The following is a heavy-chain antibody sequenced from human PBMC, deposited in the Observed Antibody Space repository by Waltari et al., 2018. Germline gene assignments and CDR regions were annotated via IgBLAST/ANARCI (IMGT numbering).Heavy chain of an antibody. V-gene: IGHV3-23*01. J-gene: IGHJ3*01. D-gene: IGHD4-4*01. CDR1: GFTXSTYA. CDR2: ITTSGDNX. Sequence: EVQLLESGGXLEKPGGSLXLSCAAXGFTXSTYAMXWVRQAPGKGLDVVSSITTSGDNXDFADSVKGLFTXSRXDSXXXLXLQMNSLXXXDTAXYYCAAYSTXXRGAFDFXGQGTMVTVXS. CDR3: AAYSTXXRGAFDF.